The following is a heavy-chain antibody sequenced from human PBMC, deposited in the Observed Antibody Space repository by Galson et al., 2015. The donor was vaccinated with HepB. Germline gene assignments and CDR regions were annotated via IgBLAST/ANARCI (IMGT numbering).Heavy chain of an antibody. Sequence: SLRLSCAASGFTFSSYAMHWVRQAPGKGLEWVAVISYDGSNKYYADSVKGRFTISRDNSKNTLYLQMNSLRAEDTAVYYCARSYFDYWGQGTLVTVSS. J-gene: IGHJ4*02. CDR2: ISYDGSNK. CDR1: GFTFSSYA. CDR3: ARSYFDY. V-gene: IGHV3-30*04.